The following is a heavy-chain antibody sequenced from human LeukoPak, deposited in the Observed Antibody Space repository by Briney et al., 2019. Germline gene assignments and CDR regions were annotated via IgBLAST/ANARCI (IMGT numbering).Heavy chain of an antibody. Sequence: GGSLRLSCAASGFTFNSYYMAWVRQAPGKGLEWVANIRPDASDMFYVDSVKGRFTISRDNAKNSLYLQMNSLRAEDTAVYYCARDLYRIVVVPHYFDYWGQGTLVTVSS. CDR1: GFTFNSYY. CDR3: ARDLYRIVVVPHYFDY. CDR2: IRPDASDM. J-gene: IGHJ4*02. D-gene: IGHD3-22*01. V-gene: IGHV3-7*01.